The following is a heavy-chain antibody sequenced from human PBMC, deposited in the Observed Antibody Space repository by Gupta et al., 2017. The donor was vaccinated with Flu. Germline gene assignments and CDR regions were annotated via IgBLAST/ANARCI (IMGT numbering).Heavy chain of an antibody. Sequence: VESGGGLVKPGGSLRLACTVSGPNFNRSALHWVGQAPGKGLEWVSSIGKTSSLIHYTDSVKGRFTVSRDNTKNSLYLQMNSLTVEDTAVYYCARRRNESTYLNSWGQGTLVTVSS. V-gene: IGHV3-21*01. J-gene: IGHJ4*02. D-gene: IGHD1-14*01. CDR3: ARRRNESTYLNS. CDR1: GPNFNRSA. CDR2: IGKTSSLI.